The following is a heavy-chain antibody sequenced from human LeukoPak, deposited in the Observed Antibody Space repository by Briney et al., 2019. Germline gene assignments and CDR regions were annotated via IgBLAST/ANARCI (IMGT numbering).Heavy chain of an antibody. J-gene: IGHJ4*01. CDR3: ARRHLGGWRYSDY. V-gene: IGHV5-51*01. CDR2: IGPVDSDA. D-gene: IGHD6-19*01. Sequence: PGESLQIPCKGSGYIFTSFWIGWVRQMPGKGLEWMGSIGPVDSDAKSSTSFQGQVTLTVDKSISTAYLQWSSLKTSDTAIYYCARRHLGGWRYSDYWGQGTLVTVSS. CDR1: GYIFTSFW.